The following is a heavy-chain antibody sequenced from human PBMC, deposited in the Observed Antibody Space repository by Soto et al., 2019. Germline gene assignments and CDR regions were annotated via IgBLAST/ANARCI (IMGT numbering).Heavy chain of an antibody. D-gene: IGHD6-13*01. Sequence: ASVKVSCKASGYTFTNYGISWVRQAPGQGLEWMGWISAYNGNTNYAQKLQGRVTMTTDTSTSTAYMELRSLRSDDTAVYYCARVIGSAYSSSWYWFDPWGQGTLVTVSS. CDR1: GYTFTNYG. V-gene: IGHV1-18*04. CDR2: ISAYNGNT. CDR3: ARVIGSAYSSSWYWFDP. J-gene: IGHJ5*02.